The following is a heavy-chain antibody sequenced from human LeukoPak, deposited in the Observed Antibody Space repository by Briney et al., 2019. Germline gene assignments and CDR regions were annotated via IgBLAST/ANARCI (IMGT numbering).Heavy chain of an antibody. CDR2: ISGGGGST. V-gene: IGHV3-23*01. Sequence: GGSLRLSCAASGFTFTSYSMNWVRQAPGKGLEWVSTISGGGGSTYYADSVKGRFTISRDNSKNTLYLQVNSLRAEDTAVYYCARDWYFQHWGQGTLVTVSS. CDR3: ARDWYFQH. J-gene: IGHJ1*01. CDR1: GFTFTSYS.